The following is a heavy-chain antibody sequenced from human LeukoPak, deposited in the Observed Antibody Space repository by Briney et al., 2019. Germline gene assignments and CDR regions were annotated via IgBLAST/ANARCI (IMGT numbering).Heavy chain of an antibody. CDR2: IKPDGSEK. V-gene: IGHV3-7*05. CDR3: ALAYILTGVFDY. D-gene: IGHD3-9*01. J-gene: IGHJ4*02. Sequence: PGGSLRLSCAASGFTFSSYWMTWVRQAPGKGLEWVANIKPDGSEKYYVDSVKGRFTISRDNAKNSLYLDMNSLRAEDTAVYYCALAYILTGVFDYWGQGTLVTVSS. CDR1: GFTFSSYW.